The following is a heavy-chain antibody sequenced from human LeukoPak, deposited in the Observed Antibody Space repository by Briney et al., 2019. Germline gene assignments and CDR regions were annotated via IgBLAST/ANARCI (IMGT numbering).Heavy chain of an antibody. V-gene: IGHV1-69*05. CDR2: IIPTFGTA. CDR3: ARTQGDDSIQLWSFDY. D-gene: IGHD5-18*01. Sequence: SVKVSCKASVGTFNSYAINWVRQAPGQGLEWMGRIIPTFGTANYAQKFQGRVTITTDTSTAYMELSSLRSEDTAVYYCARTQGDDSIQLWSFDYWGQGTLVTVSS. CDR1: VGTFNSYA. J-gene: IGHJ4*02.